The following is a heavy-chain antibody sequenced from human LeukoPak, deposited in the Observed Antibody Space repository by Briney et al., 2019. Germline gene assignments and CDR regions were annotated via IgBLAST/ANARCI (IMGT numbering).Heavy chain of an antibody. D-gene: IGHD3-10*01. CDR3: VRGSMVRGVITPNYY. CDR2: ISSSSSYT. Sequence: GGSLRLSCAASGFTFSDYYMSWIRQAPGKGLEWVSYISSSSSYTNYADSVKGRFTISRDNAKNTLYLQMNSLRAEDTAVYYCVRGSMVRGVITPNYYWGQGTLVTVSS. J-gene: IGHJ4*02. CDR1: GFTFSDYY. V-gene: IGHV3-11*06.